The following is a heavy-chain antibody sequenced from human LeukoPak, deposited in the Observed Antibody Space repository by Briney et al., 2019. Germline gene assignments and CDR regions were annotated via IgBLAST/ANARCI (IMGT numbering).Heavy chain of an antibody. CDR1: GYTLTELS. Sequence: VASVKVSCKVSGYTLTELSMHWVRQAPGKGLEWMGGFDPEDGETIYAQKFQARVTMTRETSISTAYMELSRLRSDDTAVYYCAREDSTGYSSLDYWGQGTLVTVSS. CDR3: AREDSTGYSSLDY. CDR2: FDPEDGET. D-gene: IGHD3-22*01. J-gene: IGHJ4*02. V-gene: IGHV1-24*01.